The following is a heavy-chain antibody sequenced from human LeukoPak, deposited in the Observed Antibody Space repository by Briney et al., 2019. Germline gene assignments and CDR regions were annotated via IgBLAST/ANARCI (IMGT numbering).Heavy chain of an antibody. Sequence: ASVKVSCKASGGTFSSYAISWVRQAPGRGLEWMGGIIPIFGTANYAQKFQGRVTITADESTSTAYMELSSLRSEDTAVYYCARDMVRDCTNGVCYLTIFDYWGQGTLVTVSS. V-gene: IGHV1-69*13. CDR1: GGTFSSYA. J-gene: IGHJ4*02. CDR3: ARDMVRDCTNGVCYLTIFDY. CDR2: IIPIFGTA. D-gene: IGHD2-8*01.